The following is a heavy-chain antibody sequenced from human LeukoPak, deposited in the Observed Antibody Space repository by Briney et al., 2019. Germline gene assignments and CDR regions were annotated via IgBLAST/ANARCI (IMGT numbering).Heavy chain of an antibody. Sequence: PGGSLRLSCAASGCTFSSYSMNWVRQAPGKGLGWVSSISSSSSYIYYADSVKGRFTISRDNAKNSLYLQMNSLRAEDTAVYYCARVTWSSSSCFEYWGQGTLVTVSS. V-gene: IGHV3-21*01. CDR3: ARVTWSSSSCFEY. CDR2: ISSSSSYI. D-gene: IGHD6-13*01. CDR1: GCTFSSYS. J-gene: IGHJ4*02.